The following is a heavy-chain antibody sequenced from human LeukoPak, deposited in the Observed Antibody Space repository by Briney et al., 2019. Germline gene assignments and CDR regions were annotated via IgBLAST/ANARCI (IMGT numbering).Heavy chain of an antibody. Sequence: GGSLRLSCAASGFTFSSYSMNWVRQAPGKGLEWVSSISSSSSYIYYADSVRGRFTISRGNAKNSLYLQMNSLRAEDTAVYYCARSRLRCSGGSCYGNWFDPWGQGTLVTVSS. D-gene: IGHD2-15*01. V-gene: IGHV3-21*01. J-gene: IGHJ5*02. CDR2: ISSSSSYI. CDR1: GFTFSSYS. CDR3: ARSRLRCSGGSCYGNWFDP.